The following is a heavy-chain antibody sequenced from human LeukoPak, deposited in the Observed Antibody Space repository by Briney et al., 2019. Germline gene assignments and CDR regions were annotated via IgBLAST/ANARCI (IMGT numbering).Heavy chain of an antibody. D-gene: IGHD5-18*01. Sequence: GGSLRLSCAASGLTFSSYGMHWVRQAPGKGLEWVAVIWYDGSNKYYADSVKGRFTISRDNSKNTLYLQMNSLRAEDTAVYYCARDGVDTAMADYYYYGMDVWGQGTTVTVSS. CDR2: IWYDGSNK. CDR1: GLTFSSYG. CDR3: ARDGVDTAMADYYYYGMDV. V-gene: IGHV3-33*01. J-gene: IGHJ6*02.